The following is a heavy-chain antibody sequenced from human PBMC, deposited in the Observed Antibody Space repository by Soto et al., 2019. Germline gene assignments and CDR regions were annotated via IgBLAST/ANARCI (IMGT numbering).Heavy chain of an antibody. J-gene: IGHJ6*02. CDR2: INHSGST. CDR1: GGSFSGYY. D-gene: IGHD3-3*01. CDR3: AIASKYYDFWSGYQRDTYYYYGMDV. V-gene: IGHV4-34*01. Sequence: SGTLSLTCAVYGGSFSGYYWSWIRQPPGKGLEWIGEINHSGSTNYNPSLKSRVTILVDTSKNQFSLKLSSVTAADTAVYYCAIASKYYDFWSGYQRDTYYYYGMDVWGQGTTVTVSS.